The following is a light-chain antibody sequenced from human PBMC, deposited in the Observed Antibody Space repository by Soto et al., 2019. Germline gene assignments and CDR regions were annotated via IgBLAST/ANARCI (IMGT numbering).Light chain of an antibody. J-gene: IGKJ1*01. CDR2: LGS. V-gene: IGKV2-28*01. CDR3: MQALQTPWT. CDR1: QSLLHSNGYNY. Sequence: DLVMTQSPLSLPVTPGEPASISCRSSQSLLHSNGYNYLDWYLQKPGQSPQVLIYLGSNRASGVPDRFSGSGSGTDFTLKISRVEAEDVGVYYCMQALQTPWTFGQGTTVEIK.